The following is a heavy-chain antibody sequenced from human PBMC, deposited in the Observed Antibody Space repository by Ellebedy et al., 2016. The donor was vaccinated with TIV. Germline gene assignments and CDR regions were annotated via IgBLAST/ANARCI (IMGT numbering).Heavy chain of an antibody. J-gene: IGHJ6*02. CDR2: IYHSGST. CDR3: ASTPLGSGWYGDYYYGMDV. D-gene: IGHD6-19*01. Sequence: SETLSLTCTVSGGSISSYYWSWIRQPPGKGLEWIGYIYHSGSTNYNPSLKSRVTISVDTSKNQFSLKLSSVTAADTAVYYCASTPLGSGWYGDYYYGMDVWGQGTTVTVSS. V-gene: IGHV4-59*08. CDR1: GGSISSYY.